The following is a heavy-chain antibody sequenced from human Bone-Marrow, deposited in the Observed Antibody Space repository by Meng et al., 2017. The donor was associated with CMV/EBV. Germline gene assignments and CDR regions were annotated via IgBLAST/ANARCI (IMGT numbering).Heavy chain of an antibody. CDR3: ARGGGIVVVPAAIREKEFDP. CDR1: GDSISPYF. CDR2: IYTSGST. V-gene: IGHV4-4*07. J-gene: IGHJ5*02. D-gene: IGHD2-2*02. Sequence: SETLSLTCTVSGDSISPYFWSWIRQPPGKGLEWIGRIYTSGSTNYNPSLKSRVTISVDTSKNQFSLKLSSVTAADTAVYYCARGGGIVVVPAAIREKEFDPWGQGTLVTVSS.